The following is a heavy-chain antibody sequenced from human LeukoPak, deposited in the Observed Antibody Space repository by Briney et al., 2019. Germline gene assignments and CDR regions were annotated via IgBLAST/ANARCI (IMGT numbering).Heavy chain of an antibody. Sequence: ASVKVSCKASGYTVINYGVSWVRQAPGQGLEWMGWIGAYNGNTNYAQKLQGRVTMTTDTSTSTAYMELRSLRSDDTAVYYCARDRRSSSSNSILFDYWGQGTVVTVSS. J-gene: IGHJ4*02. CDR3: ARDRRSSSSNSILFDY. CDR1: GYTVINYG. V-gene: IGHV1-18*01. CDR2: IGAYNGNT. D-gene: IGHD6-6*01.